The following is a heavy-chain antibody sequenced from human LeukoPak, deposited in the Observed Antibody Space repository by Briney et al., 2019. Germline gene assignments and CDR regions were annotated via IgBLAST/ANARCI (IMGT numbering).Heavy chain of an antibody. V-gene: IGHV3-11*06. CDR3: ARDGRSGPNWFDP. CDR2: ISSSSSYT. D-gene: IGHD7-27*01. CDR1: GFTLSDYY. J-gene: IGHJ5*02. Sequence: GGSLRLSCAASGFTLSDYYMSWIRQAPGKGLEWVSYISSSSSYTNYADSVKGRFTISRDNAKNSLYLQMNSLRAEDTAVYYCARDGRSGPNWFDPWGQGTLVTVSS.